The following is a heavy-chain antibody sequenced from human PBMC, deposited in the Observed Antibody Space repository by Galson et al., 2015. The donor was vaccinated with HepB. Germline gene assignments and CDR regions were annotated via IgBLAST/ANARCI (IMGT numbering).Heavy chain of an antibody. D-gene: IGHD2-15*01. CDR1: GFIFSNYD. CDR3: AKGGRSCSGGSCYETNTHDY. J-gene: IGHJ4*02. Sequence: SLRLSCAASGFIFSNYDMHWVRQAPGKGLEWVSVISYDGNNKYYADSVKGRFTISRDNSKNTVYLQMNSLRAEDTAVYYCAKGGRSCSGGSCYETNTHDYWGQGTPVTVSS. CDR2: ISYDGNNK. V-gene: IGHV3-30*18.